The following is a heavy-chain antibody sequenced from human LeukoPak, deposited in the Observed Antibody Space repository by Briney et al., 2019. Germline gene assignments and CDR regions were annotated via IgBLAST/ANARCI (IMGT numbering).Heavy chain of an antibody. CDR2: INHSGST. J-gene: IGHJ4*02. CDR3: ARATAGIDY. V-gene: IGHV4-34*01. D-gene: IGHD6-13*01. CDR1: GGSFSGYY. Sequence: PSETLSLTCAVYGGSFSGYYWSWIRQPPGKGLEWIGEINHSGSTNYNPSLKSRVTISVDTSKNQFSLTLSSVTAADTAVYYCARATAGIDYWGQGTLVTVSS.